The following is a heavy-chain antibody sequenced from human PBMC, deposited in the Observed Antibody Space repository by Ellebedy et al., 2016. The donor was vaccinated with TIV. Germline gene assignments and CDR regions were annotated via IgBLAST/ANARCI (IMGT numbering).Heavy chain of an antibody. Sequence: GESLKISCAASGFTFSNSLMAWVLQAPGNFLEWVAQIKPDGSDKYYVDSVEGRFTISKDNAKNSLYLQMNSLRAEDAAVYYCARDKEDKRLEVWGQGTPVTVSS. V-gene: IGHV3-7*03. CDR1: GFTFSNSL. CDR3: ARDKEDKRLEV. CDR2: IKPDGSDK. J-gene: IGHJ4*02. D-gene: IGHD3-16*01.